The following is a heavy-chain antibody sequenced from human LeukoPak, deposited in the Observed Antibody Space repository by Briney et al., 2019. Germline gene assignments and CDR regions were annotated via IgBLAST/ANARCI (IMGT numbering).Heavy chain of an antibody. Sequence: EASVKVSCKASGYAFTGYFIHWVRQAPGQGLEWMGWIHPNSGGTNYARKFQGRVTMTSDTSISTAYMDMSRLTSDDTAVYYCAREYSAYSVYDYASRRWFDPWGQGTPVTVSS. CDR3: AREYSAYSVYDYASRRWFDP. CDR1: GYAFTGYF. J-gene: IGHJ5*02. D-gene: IGHD5/OR15-5a*01. V-gene: IGHV1-2*02. CDR2: IHPNSGGT.